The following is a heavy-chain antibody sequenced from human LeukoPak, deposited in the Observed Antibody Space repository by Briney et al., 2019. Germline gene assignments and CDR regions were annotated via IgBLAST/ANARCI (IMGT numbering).Heavy chain of an antibody. CDR3: ARDATVVTWGYFDC. Sequence: SETLSLTCTVSGGSISSSSHYWGWIRQPPGKGLEWIGSIYYSGSTYYNPSLKSRVTISVDTSKNQFSLQLNSVTPEDTAVYYCARDATVVTWGYFDCWGQGALVTVSS. J-gene: IGHJ4*02. V-gene: IGHV4-39*02. D-gene: IGHD4-23*01. CDR1: GGSISSSSHY. CDR2: IYYSGST.